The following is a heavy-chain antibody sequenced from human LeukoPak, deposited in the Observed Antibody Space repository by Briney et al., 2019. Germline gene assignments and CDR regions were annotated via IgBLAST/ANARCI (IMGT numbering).Heavy chain of an antibody. Sequence: PSETLSLTCTVSGGSISSYYWSWIRQPPGKGLEWIGYIYYSGSTNYNPSLKSRVTISVDTSKNQFSLKLSSVTAADTAVYYCATSDIVVVPAAMPDYWGQGTLVTVSS. J-gene: IGHJ4*02. V-gene: IGHV4-59*01. CDR3: ATSDIVVVPAAMPDY. CDR2: IYYSGST. CDR1: GGSISSYY. D-gene: IGHD2-2*01.